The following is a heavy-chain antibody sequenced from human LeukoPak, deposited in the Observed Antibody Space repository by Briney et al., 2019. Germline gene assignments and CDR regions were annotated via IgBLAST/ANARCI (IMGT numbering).Heavy chain of an antibody. V-gene: IGHV4-59*01. CDR2: LYYSGSS. CDR3: ARTIRRGWFDL. Sequence: SETQSLTCNVSGASISDYYWSWVRQSPEKGLEWIACLYYSGSSHYNPSLRSRVAISGDTSKNQFSLKLTSVTTADTAVYYCARTIRRGWFDLWGRGTLVTVSS. D-gene: IGHD2-15*01. J-gene: IGHJ2*01. CDR1: GASISDYY.